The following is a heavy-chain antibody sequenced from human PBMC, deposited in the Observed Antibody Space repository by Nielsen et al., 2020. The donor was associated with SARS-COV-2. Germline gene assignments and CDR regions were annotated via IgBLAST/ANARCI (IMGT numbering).Heavy chain of an antibody. J-gene: IGHJ4*02. CDR3: ARALGSLTIFGVVITEHFDY. Sequence: SETLSLTCTVSGGSISSGGYYWSWIRQHPGKGLEWIGYIYYSRSTYYNPSLKSRVTISVDTSKNQFSLKLSSVTAADTAVYYCARALGSLTIFGVVITEHFDYWGQGTLVTVSS. V-gene: IGHV4-31*03. CDR1: GGSISSGGYY. CDR2: IYYSRST. D-gene: IGHD3-3*01.